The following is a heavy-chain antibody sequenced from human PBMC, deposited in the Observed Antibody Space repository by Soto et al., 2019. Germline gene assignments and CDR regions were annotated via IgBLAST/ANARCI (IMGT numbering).Heavy chain of an antibody. J-gene: IGHJ6*02. CDR3: ALDYGDPPHYYFGLDV. CDR2: IYWDDDK. CDR1: GFSLNTNGVC. D-gene: IGHD4-17*01. V-gene: IGHV2-5*02. Sequence: QITLKESGPTLVKPTHTLTLTCTFSGFSLNTNGVCVAWIRQPPGKALECLALIYWDDDKRNSTSLKPSLSIRKDTSNKQVVLTMTMMELVDTATYYCALDYGDPPHYYFGLDVWGQATTVTVS.